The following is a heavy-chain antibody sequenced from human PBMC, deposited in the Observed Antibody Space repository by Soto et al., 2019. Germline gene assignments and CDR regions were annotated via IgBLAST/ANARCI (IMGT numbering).Heavy chain of an antibody. CDR1: GFTFSSYA. J-gene: IGHJ4*02. CDR2: ISGSGGST. D-gene: IGHD6-6*01. CDR3: AKDVRGQLGHFDY. V-gene: IGHV3-23*01. Sequence: EVQLLESGGGLVQPGGSLRLSCEASGFTFSSYAMSWVRQAPGKGLEWVSAISGSGGSTYYADSVKGRFTISRDNSKNTLYLQMNSLRAEDTAVYYCAKDVRGQLGHFDYWGQGTLVTVSS.